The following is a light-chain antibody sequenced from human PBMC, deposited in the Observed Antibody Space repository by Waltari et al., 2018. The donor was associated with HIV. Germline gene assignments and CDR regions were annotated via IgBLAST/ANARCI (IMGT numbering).Light chain of an antibody. CDR3: QQSYSTPRT. CDR1: PSLSNY. V-gene: IGKV1-39*01. CDR2: AAS. Sequence: DIQMTQSTSSLSASVGDRVTITCRASPSLSNYLNWYQQKPGKVPRLLIYAASSLQSGVQSRISGSGSGTDFTLSISSLQPEDYAIYYCQQSYSTPRTFGQVTKVEIK. J-gene: IGKJ1*01.